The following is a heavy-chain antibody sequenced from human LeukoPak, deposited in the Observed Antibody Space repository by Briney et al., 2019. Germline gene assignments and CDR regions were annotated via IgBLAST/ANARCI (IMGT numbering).Heavy chain of an antibody. J-gene: IGHJ4*02. CDR1: GGSFSGYY. D-gene: IGHD3-10*01. CDR3: ARSRITMVRGVIITSPFDY. Sequence: SETLSLTCAVYGGSFSGYYWSWIRQPPGKELEWIGEINHSGSTNYNPSLKSRVTISVDTSKNQFSLKLSSVTAADTAVYYCARSRITMVRGVIITSPFDYWGQGTLVTVSS. V-gene: IGHV4-34*01. CDR2: INHSGST.